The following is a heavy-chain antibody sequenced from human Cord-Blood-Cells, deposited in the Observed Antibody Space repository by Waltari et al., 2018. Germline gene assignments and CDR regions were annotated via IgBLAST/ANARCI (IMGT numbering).Heavy chain of an antibody. CDR1: GGSFSGYY. D-gene: IGHD3-3*01. CDR3: ARVPPLWSGSETSFDY. Sequence: QVQLQQWGAGLLKPSETLSLTCAVYGGSFSGYYWSWIRQPPGKGLEWIGEINHSGSTNDNPSLKSRFTISVDTSKNQFSLKLSSVTAADTAGYYCARVPPLWSGSETSFDYWGQGTLVTVSS. J-gene: IGHJ4*02. CDR2: INHSGST. V-gene: IGHV4-34*01.